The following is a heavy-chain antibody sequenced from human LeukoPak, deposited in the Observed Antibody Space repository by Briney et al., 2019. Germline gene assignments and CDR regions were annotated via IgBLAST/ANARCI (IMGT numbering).Heavy chain of an antibody. Sequence: SETLSLTCTVSGDSISSGSYYWSWIRQPAGKGLEWIGRIYTSGSTNYNPSLKSRVTISVDTSKNQFSLKLSSVTAADTAVYYCAREWAEYGVWGWGQGTLVTVSS. J-gene: IGHJ4*02. CDR2: IYTSGST. CDR3: AREWAEYGVWG. V-gene: IGHV4-61*02. CDR1: GDSISSGSYY. D-gene: IGHD2/OR15-2a*01.